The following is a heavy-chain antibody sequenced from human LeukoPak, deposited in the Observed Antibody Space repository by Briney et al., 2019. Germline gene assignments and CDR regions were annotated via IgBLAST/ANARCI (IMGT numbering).Heavy chain of an antibody. V-gene: IGHV4-59*01. J-gene: IGHJ4*02. Sequence: SETLSLTCTVSGGSISSYYWSWIRQPPGKGLEWIGYIYYSGSTNYNPSLKSRVTISVDTSKNQFSLKLSSVTAADTAVYYCARVDSSGWHAIDYWGQGTLVTVSS. CDR2: IYYSGST. D-gene: IGHD6-19*01. CDR3: ARVDSSGWHAIDY. CDR1: GGSISSYY.